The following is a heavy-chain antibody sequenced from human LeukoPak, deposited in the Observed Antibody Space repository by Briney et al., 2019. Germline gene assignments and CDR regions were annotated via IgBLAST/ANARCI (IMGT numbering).Heavy chain of an antibody. CDR3: ASGLSGSGSSSYYFDY. V-gene: IGHV1-2*02. J-gene: IGHJ4*02. CDR1: GYTFTVCY. CDR2: INPNSGGT. D-gene: IGHD6-6*01. Sequence: GASVKVSCKASGYTFTVCYMHWVRQAPGQGLEWMGWINPNSGGTNYAQKFQGRVTMTRDTSISTAYMELSRLRSDDKAVYYCASGLSGSGSSSYYFDYWGQGTLVTVSS.